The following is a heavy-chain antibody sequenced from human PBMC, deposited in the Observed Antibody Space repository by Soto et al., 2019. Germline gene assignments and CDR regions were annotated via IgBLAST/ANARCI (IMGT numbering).Heavy chain of an antibody. CDR2: ISSSSSTI. J-gene: IGHJ3*02. CDR1: GFTFSSYS. Sequence: EVQLVESGGGLVQPGGSLRLSCAASGFTFSSYSMNWVRQAPGKGLEWVSYISSSSSTIYYADSVKGRFTISRDNAKNSLYLQMNSLRAEDTAVYYCARDPEVGYPTRGAFDIWGQGTMVTVSS. V-gene: IGHV3-48*01. D-gene: IGHD6-25*01. CDR3: ARDPEVGYPTRGAFDI.